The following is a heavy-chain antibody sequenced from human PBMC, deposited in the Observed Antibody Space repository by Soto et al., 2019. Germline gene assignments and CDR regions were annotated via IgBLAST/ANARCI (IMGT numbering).Heavy chain of an antibody. CDR3: ARDTGLAPTVWGY. D-gene: IGHD7-27*01. Sequence: QVQLQESGPGLVKPSQTLSLTCSVSGDSIRGGGHYWNWIRQFPGKGLEWIGYVYHSGSTHYNPSLRGRLTISIGTSKNQFPLRLISVTAADTALYYCARDTGLAPTVWGYWGHGTQVTVSS. CDR1: GDSIRGGGHY. CDR2: VYHSGST. V-gene: IGHV4-31*03. J-gene: IGHJ4*03.